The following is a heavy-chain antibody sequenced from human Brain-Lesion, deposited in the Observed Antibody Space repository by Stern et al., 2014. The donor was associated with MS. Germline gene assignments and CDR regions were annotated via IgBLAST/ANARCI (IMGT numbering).Heavy chain of an antibody. CDR3: GRAGLDDTFDV. V-gene: IGHV4-39*02. J-gene: IGHJ3*01. D-gene: IGHD3/OR15-3a*01. CDR1: GGSVSSNRYY. Sequence: VQLEESGPGLVKPSETLSLTCSISGGSVSSNRYYWGWIRQPPGKGLEWIGIIYYSGATFYNPSLKSRVSISLDTSKTNSSVSLSSVTAADTAVYYCGRAGLDDTFDVWGQGTMVTVSS. CDR2: IYYSGAT.